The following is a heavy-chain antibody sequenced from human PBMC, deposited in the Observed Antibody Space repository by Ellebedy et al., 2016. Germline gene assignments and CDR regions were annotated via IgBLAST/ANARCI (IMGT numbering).Heavy chain of an antibody. CDR2: INHSGST. J-gene: IGHJ6*03. V-gene: IGHV4-34*01. Sequence: SETLSLXCAVYGGSFSGYYWSWIRQPPGKGLEWIGEINHSGSTNYNPSLKSRVTISVDTSKNQFSLKLSSVTAADTAVYYCARGRGGKFAMGEGGASLAARPVRQNYYYYYYMDVWGKGTTVTVSS. CDR1: GGSFSGYY. CDR3: ARGRGGKFAMGEGGASLAARPVRQNYYYYYYMDV. D-gene: IGHD6-6*01.